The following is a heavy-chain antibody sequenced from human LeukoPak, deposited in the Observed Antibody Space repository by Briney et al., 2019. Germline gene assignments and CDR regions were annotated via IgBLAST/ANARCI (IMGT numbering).Heavy chain of an antibody. J-gene: IGHJ4*02. CDR3: AKDARPTSVTRVQGDY. D-gene: IGHD4-17*01. Sequence: GGSLRLSCAASGFTFSSYGMPWVRQAPGKGLEWVAVISYDGSNKYYADSVKGRFTISRDNSKNTLYLQMNSLRAEDTAVYYCAKDARPTSVTRVQGDYWGQGTLVTVSS. CDR1: GFTFSSYG. V-gene: IGHV3-30*18. CDR2: ISYDGSNK.